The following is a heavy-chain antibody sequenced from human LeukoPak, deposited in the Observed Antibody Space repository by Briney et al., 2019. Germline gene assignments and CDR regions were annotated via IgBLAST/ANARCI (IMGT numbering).Heavy chain of an antibody. CDR3: ARENDYGDY. CDR1: GFTFSSYA. V-gene: IGHV3-30-3*01. CDR2: ISYDGSNK. Sequence: GGSLRLSCAASGFTFSSYAMHWVRQAPGKGLEWVAVISYDGSNKYYADSVKGRFTISRDNSKNTLYLQMNSLRAEDTAVYYCARENDYGDYWGQGTLVTVSS. J-gene: IGHJ4*02.